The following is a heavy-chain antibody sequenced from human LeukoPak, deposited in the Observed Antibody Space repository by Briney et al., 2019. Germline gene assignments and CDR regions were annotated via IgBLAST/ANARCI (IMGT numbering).Heavy chain of an antibody. V-gene: IGHV1-2*02. CDR1: GYTFTGYY. J-gene: IGHJ5*02. CDR3: ARSGHELHYYGSGSYFWFDP. D-gene: IGHD3-10*01. CDR2: INPNSGGT. Sequence: ASVTVSFTASGYTFTGYYMHWVRQAPGQGLEWMGWINPNSGGTNYAQKFQGRVTMTRDTSISTAYMELSRLRSDDTAVYYCARSGHELHYYGSGSYFWFDPWGQGTLVTVSS.